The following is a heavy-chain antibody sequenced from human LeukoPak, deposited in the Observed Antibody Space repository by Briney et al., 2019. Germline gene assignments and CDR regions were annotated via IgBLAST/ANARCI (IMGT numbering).Heavy chain of an antibody. CDR1: GGTFSSYA. J-gene: IGHJ3*02. Sequence: SVKVSCKASGGTFSSYAISWVRQAPGQGLEWMGGIIPIFGTANYAQKFQGRVTITADESTSTAYMGLSSLRSEDTAVYYCARSRYFDWLRDFDIWGQGTMVTVSS. D-gene: IGHD3-9*01. CDR2: IIPIFGTA. CDR3: ARSRYFDWLRDFDI. V-gene: IGHV1-69*01.